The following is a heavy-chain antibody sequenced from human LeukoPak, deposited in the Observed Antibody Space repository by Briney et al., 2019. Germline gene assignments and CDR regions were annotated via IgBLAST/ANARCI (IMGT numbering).Heavy chain of an antibody. CDR1: GFTFSNYA. D-gene: IGHD2-2*02. J-gene: IGHJ4*02. CDR2: ISGSGGST. CDR3: AKDCCSSTSCYIDY. V-gene: IGHV3-23*01. Sequence: GGSLRLSCVASGFTFSNYAMSWVRQAPGKGLEWVSVISGSGGSTYYADSVEGRFTISRDNSKNTLYLQMNSLRAEDTAVYYCAKDCCSSTSCYIDYWGQGTLVTVSS.